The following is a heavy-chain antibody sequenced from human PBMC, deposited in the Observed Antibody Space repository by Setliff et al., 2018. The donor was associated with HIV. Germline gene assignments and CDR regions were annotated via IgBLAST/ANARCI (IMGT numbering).Heavy chain of an antibody. CDR3: ARGSSWQYYYYYYMDV. Sequence: SETLSLTCTVSGGSISSGTYYWSWIRQPAGKGLEWIGHIYTSGSTSGSANYNPSLKSRVTISVDMSKNQFSLKLSSVTAADTAVYYCARGSSWQYYYYYYMDVWGKGTTVTVSS. J-gene: IGHJ6*03. CDR1: GGSISSGTYY. CDR2: IYTSGST. D-gene: IGHD6-13*01. V-gene: IGHV4-61*10.